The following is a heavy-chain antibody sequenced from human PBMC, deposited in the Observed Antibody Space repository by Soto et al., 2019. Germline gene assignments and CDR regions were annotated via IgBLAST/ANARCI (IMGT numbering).Heavy chain of an antibody. V-gene: IGHV4-30-2*01. CDR2: IYHSGST. D-gene: IGHD5-18*01. CDR1: GGSISSGGYS. CDR3: AREDTAIDAFDY. Sequence: QLQLQESGSGLVKPSQTLSLTCAVSGGSISSGGYSWSWMRQPPGKGLEWIGYIYHSGSTYYNPSLKSRVSISVDRSKNQFSLKLSSVTAADPAVYYCAREDTAIDAFDYWGKGTLVTVSS. J-gene: IGHJ4*02.